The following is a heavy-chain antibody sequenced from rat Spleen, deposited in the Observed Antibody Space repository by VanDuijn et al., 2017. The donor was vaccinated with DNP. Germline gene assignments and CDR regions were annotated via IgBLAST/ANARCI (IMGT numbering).Heavy chain of an antibody. V-gene: IGHV5-27*01. CDR1: GFTFSNYD. Sequence: EVQLVESGGGLVQPGRSLKLSCAASGFTFSNYDMAWVRQAPTKGLEWVASITNSGDSTYYRDSVKGRFTISRDNAKITLYLQMDSLRSEDTATYYCTTGYGYWGQGVMVTVSS. CDR3: TTGYGY. D-gene: IGHD1-4*01. J-gene: IGHJ2*01. CDR2: ITNSGDST.